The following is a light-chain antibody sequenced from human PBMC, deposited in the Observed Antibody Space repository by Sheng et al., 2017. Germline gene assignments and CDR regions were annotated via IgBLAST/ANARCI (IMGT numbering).Light chain of an antibody. CDR3: QQYNDWPHT. J-gene: IGKJ4*01. Sequence: EIVMTQSPATLSVSPGERATLSCRASQSVNSYLAWYQQIPGQAPRLLIYGASTRATDIPARFSGSGSGTEFTLTISSLQSEDFAVYYCQQYNDWPHTFGGGTKVEIK. CDR1: QSVNSY. V-gene: IGKV3-15*01. CDR2: GAS.